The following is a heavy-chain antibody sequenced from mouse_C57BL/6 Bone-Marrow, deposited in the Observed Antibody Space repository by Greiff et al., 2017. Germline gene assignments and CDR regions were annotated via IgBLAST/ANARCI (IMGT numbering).Heavy chain of an antibody. CDR1: GYTFTSYG. CDR2: IYPRSGTT. CDR3: ARGGQLRPYYFDY. D-gene: IGHD3-2*02. Sequence: QVQLQQSGAELARPGASVKLSCKASGYTFTSYGISWVKQRTGQGLEWIGGIYPRSGTTYYNEKFKGKATLTADKSSSTAYMVLRSLTSADSAVYICARGGQLRPYYFDYWGQGTTLTVSS. J-gene: IGHJ2*01. V-gene: IGHV1-81*01.